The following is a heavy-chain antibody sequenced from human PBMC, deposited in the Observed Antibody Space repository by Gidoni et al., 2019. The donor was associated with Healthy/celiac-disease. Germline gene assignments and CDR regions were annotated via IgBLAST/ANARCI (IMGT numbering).Heavy chain of an antibody. CDR2: IYWDDDK. CDR1: GFSLSTSGVG. CDR3: AHIGDDDPSRGFDP. D-gene: IGHD1-1*01. V-gene: IGHV2-5*02. J-gene: IGHJ5*02. Sequence: QITLKESGPTLVKPTQTLTLTCTFSGFSLSTSGVGVGWIRQPPGKALEWLALIYWDDDKRYSPSLKSRLTITKDTSKNQVVLTMTNMDPVDTATYYCAHIGDDDPSRGFDPWGQGTLVTVSS.